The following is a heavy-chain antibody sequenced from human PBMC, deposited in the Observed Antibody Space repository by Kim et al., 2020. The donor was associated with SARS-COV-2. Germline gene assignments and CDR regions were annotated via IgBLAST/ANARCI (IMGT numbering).Heavy chain of an antibody. CDR1: GGSFSGYY. Sequence: SETLSLTCAVYGGSFSGYYWSWIRQPPGKGLEWIGEINHSGSTNYNPSLKSRVTISVDTSKNQFSLKLSSVTAADTAVYYCARGGRGTMVRGVITPYYYYGMDVWGQGTTVTVSS. V-gene: IGHV4-34*01. CDR2: INHSGST. D-gene: IGHD3-10*01. J-gene: IGHJ6*02. CDR3: ARGGRGTMVRGVITPYYYYGMDV.